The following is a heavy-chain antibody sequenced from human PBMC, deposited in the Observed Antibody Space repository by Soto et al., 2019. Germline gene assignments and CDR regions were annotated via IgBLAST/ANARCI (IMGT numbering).Heavy chain of an antibody. Sequence: QLQLQESGSGLVKPSQTLSLTCAVSGGSISSGGYSWSWIRQPPGKGLAWIGYIYHSGSTYYNPSLKSRVTISVDRSKNQFSLKLSSVTAADTAVYYCASGYYDSSGYSFDYWGQGTLVTVSS. CDR1: GGSISSGGYS. D-gene: IGHD3-22*01. V-gene: IGHV4-30-2*01. J-gene: IGHJ4*02. CDR2: IYHSGST. CDR3: ASGYYDSSGYSFDY.